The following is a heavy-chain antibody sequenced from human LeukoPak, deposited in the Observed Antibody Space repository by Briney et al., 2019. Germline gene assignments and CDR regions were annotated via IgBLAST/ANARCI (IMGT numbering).Heavy chain of an antibody. Sequence: GGSLRLSCAASGFTFSSYGMHWVRQAPGKGLEWVAVIWYDGSNKYYADSVKGRFTISRGNSKNTLYLQMNSLRAEDTAVYYCAKGDCTNGVCYTPDAFDIWGQGTMVTVSS. V-gene: IGHV3-33*06. D-gene: IGHD2-8*01. J-gene: IGHJ3*02. CDR1: GFTFSSYG. CDR3: AKGDCTNGVCYTPDAFDI. CDR2: IWYDGSNK.